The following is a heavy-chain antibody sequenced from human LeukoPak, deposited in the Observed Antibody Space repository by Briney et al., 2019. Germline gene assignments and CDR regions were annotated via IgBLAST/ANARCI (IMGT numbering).Heavy chain of an antibody. V-gene: IGHV4-4*02. CDR1: GTSISNNNW. J-gene: IGHJ1*01. CDR2: IFHTGTT. Sequence: SETLSLTCAVSGTSISNNNWWNWVRQPPGKGLEWVGDIFHTGTTNYNSSLKSRVTISLDKSKNQFSLKLTSVTAADTAVYFCARAPRWYPYYFQHWGQGTLVTVSS. CDR3: ARAPRWYPYYFQH. D-gene: IGHD6-13*01.